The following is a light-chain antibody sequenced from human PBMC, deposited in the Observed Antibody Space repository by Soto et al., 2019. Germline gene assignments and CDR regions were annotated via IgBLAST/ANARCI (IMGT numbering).Light chain of an antibody. CDR2: AAA. V-gene: IGKV3-20*01. CDR3: QQYGTSPRT. CDR1: QSVRNSY. J-gene: IGKJ1*01. Sequence: EIVLTQSQGTLSLSPAERATLPCRSSQSVRNSYLAWYQQRPGQTPRLLIYAAASSATGIPDRFSGSGSGTDFTLTISRLEPEDFAVYYCQQYGTSPRTFGQGTKVDIK.